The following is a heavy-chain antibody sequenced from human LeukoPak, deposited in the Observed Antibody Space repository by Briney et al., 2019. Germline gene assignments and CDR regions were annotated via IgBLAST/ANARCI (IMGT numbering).Heavy chain of an antibody. CDR1: GDSSSNSIYY. V-gene: IGHV4-61*02. CDR2: IYTSGST. Sequence: PSETLSLTCTVSGDSSSNSIYYWSWIRQPAGKGLEWIGRIYTSGSTNYNPSLKSRVTMSVDTSKNQFSLKLSSVTAADTAVYYCARLRMVLDWFDPWGQGTLVTVSS. D-gene: IGHD3-10*01. CDR3: ARLRMVLDWFDP. J-gene: IGHJ5*02.